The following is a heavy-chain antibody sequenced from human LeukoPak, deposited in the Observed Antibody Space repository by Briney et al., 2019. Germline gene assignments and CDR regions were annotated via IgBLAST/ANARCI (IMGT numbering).Heavy chain of an antibody. V-gene: IGHV3-23*01. CDR2: ISGDGGTI. D-gene: IGHD3-22*01. J-gene: IGHJ4*02. CDR3: AKDSPYYYDSSGYYDY. Sequence: GGSLRLSCAASGFTLRSSAMSWVRQAPGKGLEWVSAISGDGGTISYAASVRGRFTISRDNAKNTLFLQMSSLRAGDTALYYCAKDSPYYYDSSGYYDYWGQGTLVTVSS. CDR1: GFTLRSSA.